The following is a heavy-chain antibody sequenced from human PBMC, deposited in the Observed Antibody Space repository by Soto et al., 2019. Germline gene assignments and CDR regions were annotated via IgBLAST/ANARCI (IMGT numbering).Heavy chain of an antibody. D-gene: IGHD3-10*01. J-gene: IGHJ6*02. V-gene: IGHV1-2*04. Sequence: SVKVSCKDSGYTFTCYYLHWLRQAHGQGLEWMGWINPNSGGTNYAQKFQGWVTMTRDTSISTAYMELSRLRSDDTAVYYFARSAIGITKYYYGMDVWGQGTTVTVSS. CDR1: GYTFTCYY. CDR2: INPNSGGT. CDR3: ARSAIGITKYYYGMDV.